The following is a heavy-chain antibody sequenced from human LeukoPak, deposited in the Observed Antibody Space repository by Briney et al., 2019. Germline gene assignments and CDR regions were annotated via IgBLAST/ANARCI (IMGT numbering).Heavy chain of an antibody. D-gene: IGHD3-22*01. J-gene: IGHJ6*02. CDR1: GFSLSTSGMR. V-gene: IGHV2-70*04. Sequence: SGPTLVNPTQPLTLTCTFSGFSLSTSGMRASWIRQPPGKALEWLARIDWDDDKFYSTSLKTRLTISKDTSKNQVVLTMTNMDPVDTATYYCAASIVGYYYYGMDVWGQGTTVTVSS. CDR2: IDWDDDK. CDR3: AASIVGYYYYGMDV.